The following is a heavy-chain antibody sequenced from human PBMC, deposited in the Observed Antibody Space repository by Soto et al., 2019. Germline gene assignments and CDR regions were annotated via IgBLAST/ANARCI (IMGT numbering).Heavy chain of an antibody. J-gene: IGHJ6*02. D-gene: IGHD1-26*01. Sequence: EVQLVESGGGLVKPGGSLRLSCAASGFTFSDYDMTWVRQAPGKGLEWVSSITSNSFYKYSTDSLKGRFTISRDNAKNTLFLQINSLRAEDTAVYYCARDLSGGNYYYHGLDVWGQGTTVTVSS. CDR2: ITSNSFYK. V-gene: IGHV3-21*01. CDR3: ARDLSGGNYYYHGLDV. CDR1: GFTFSDYD.